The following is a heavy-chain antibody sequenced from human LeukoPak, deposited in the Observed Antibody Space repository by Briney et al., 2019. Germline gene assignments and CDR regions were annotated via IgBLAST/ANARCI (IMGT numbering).Heavy chain of an antibody. J-gene: IGHJ4*02. CDR2: ISGSGGST. D-gene: IGHD2-2*02. CDR3: AKDLCSSTSCYTNRSFDY. CDR1: GFTFSSYA. Sequence: GGSLRRSCAASGFTFSSYAMSWVRQAPGKGLEWVSAISGSGGSTYYADSVKGRFTISRDNSKNTLYLQMNSLRAEDTAVYYCAKDLCSSTSCYTNRSFDYWGQGTLVTVSS. V-gene: IGHV3-23*01.